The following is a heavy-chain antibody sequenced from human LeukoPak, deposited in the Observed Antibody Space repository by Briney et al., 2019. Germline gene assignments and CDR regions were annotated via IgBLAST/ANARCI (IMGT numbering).Heavy chain of an antibody. V-gene: IGHV3-21*01. CDR2: ISSSSSYI. Sequence: GGSLRLSCAASGFTFSSYSMSWVRQAPGKGLEWVSSISSSSSYIYYADSVKGRFTISRDNAKNSLYLQMNSLRAEDTAVYYCARESTAAAAQVGTSGGHYWGQGTLVTVSS. D-gene: IGHD6-13*01. CDR3: ARESTAAAAQVGTSGGHY. CDR1: GFTFSSYS. J-gene: IGHJ4*02.